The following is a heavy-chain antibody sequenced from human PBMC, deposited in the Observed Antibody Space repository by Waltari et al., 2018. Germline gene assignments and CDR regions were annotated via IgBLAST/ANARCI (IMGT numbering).Heavy chain of an antibody. CDR1: GFTFSSHW. CDR2: ISTGVSDT. V-gene: IGHV3-74*03. D-gene: IGHD4-4*01. Sequence: EVQLVESGGGLVQPGGSLRLSCAASGFTFSSHWMQWVSRAPGKGLVGGSRISTGVSDTAYADSVRGLFTISRDNAKNTLFLQMNSRGVEDTAVYYCARAYSGKKNPKESWGQGTLVTVSS. J-gene: IGHJ5*02. CDR3: ARAYSGKKNPKES.